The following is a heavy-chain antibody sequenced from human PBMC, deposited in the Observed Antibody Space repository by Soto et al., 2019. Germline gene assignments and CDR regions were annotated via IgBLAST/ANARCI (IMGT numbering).Heavy chain of an antibody. D-gene: IGHD2-2*01. V-gene: IGHV3-23*01. Sequence: EVQLLESGGGLVQPGGSLRLSCTASGFTFSTYAMSWVRQAPGKGLEWVSTISDSGSTYYADSMKGRFTISRDNSKNTLYLEMNSLRAEDTAVYYCAKDKGGRYCSRTSCLYSFDYWGQGTLVTVSS. CDR3: AKDKGGRYCSRTSCLYSFDY. J-gene: IGHJ4*02. CDR2: ISDSGST. CDR1: GFTFSTYA.